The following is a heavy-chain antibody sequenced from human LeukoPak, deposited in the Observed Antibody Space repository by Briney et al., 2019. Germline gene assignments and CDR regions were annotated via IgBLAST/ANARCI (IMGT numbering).Heavy chain of an antibody. J-gene: IGHJ4*02. D-gene: IGHD2-2*01. CDR1: GYTFTSYF. Sequence: ASVKVSCKASGYTFTSYFMHWARQAPGQVLELMGILNPSGGSTSYAQKFQGRVTMTTDTSTSTAYMELRSLRSDDTAVYYCARDPGDIVVVPAARGIDYWGQGTLVTVSS. CDR2: LNPSGGST. CDR3: ARDPGDIVVVPAARGIDY. V-gene: IGHV1-46*01.